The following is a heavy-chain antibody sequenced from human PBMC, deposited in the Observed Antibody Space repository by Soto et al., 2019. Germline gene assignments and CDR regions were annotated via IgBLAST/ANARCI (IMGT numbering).Heavy chain of an antibody. CDR2: IYYSGST. D-gene: IGHD3-22*01. CDR3: ARSVLNYYDSSGYYYVWNAFDI. CDR1: GGSISSSSYY. V-gene: IGHV4-39*01. J-gene: IGHJ3*02. Sequence: SETLSLTCTVSGGSISSSSYYWGWIRQPPGKGLEWIGSIYYSGSTYYNPSLKSRVTISVDTSKNQFSLKLSSVTAADTAVYYCARSVLNYYDSSGYYYVWNAFDIWGQGTMVPV.